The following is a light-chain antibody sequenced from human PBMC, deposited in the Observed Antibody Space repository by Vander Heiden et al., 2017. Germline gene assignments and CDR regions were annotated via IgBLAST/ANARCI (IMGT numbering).Light chain of an antibody. V-gene: IGLV1-44*01. J-gene: IGLJ3*02. CDR3: ATWDDRMCGRV. CDR1: RSNIGSNV. Sequence: VLTPPPPASGTPGQRVTISWSGSRSNIGSNVVDWYQQLPGTAPKLLIYGNDQRPSGVPDRFSGSKSGTSASLAIRGLQSEDEADYYCATWDDRMCGRVFGGGTKLSVL. CDR2: GND.